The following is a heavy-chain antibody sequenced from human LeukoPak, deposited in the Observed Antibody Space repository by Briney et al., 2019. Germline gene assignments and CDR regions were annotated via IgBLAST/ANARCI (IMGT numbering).Heavy chain of an antibody. Sequence: GGSLRLSCVASGFTFSSYSLSWVRQAPGKGLEWVSYISSGSDTKYYADSVKGRFTISRDNAKNSLYLQVNSLRAEDTAVYYCARGAESGTSRFDYWGQGTLVTVSS. CDR2: ISSGSDTK. J-gene: IGHJ4*02. V-gene: IGHV3-48*01. CDR3: ARGAESGTSRFDY. D-gene: IGHD3-3*01. CDR1: GFTFSSYS.